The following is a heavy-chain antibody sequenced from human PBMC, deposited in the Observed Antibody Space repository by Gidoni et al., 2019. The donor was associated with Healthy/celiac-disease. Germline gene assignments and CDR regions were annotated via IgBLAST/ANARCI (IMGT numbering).Heavy chain of an antibody. V-gene: IGHV3-15*01. Sequence: EVQLVESGGGLVKPGGSLRLSCAASGFTFSNAWMSWVRQAPGKGLEWVGRIKRKTDGGTTDYAAPVKGRFTISRDDSKNTLYLQMNSLKTEDTAVYYCTTGLVGDLGRIAFDYWGQGTLVTVSS. CDR1: GFTFSNAW. CDR2: IKRKTDGGTT. J-gene: IGHJ4*02. CDR3: TTGLVGDLGRIAFDY. D-gene: IGHD1-26*01.